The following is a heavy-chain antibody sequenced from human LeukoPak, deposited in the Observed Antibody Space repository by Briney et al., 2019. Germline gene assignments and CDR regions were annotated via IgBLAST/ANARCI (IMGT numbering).Heavy chain of an antibody. CDR2: IYYSGST. Sequence: SETLSLTCTVSGDSISSSSYYWGWIRQPPGKGLEWIGAIYYSGSTDHNPSLKSRVTISVDTSKNQFSLKLSSVTATDTAVYYCARQTYYYGSGPYPWFDPWGQGTLVIVSS. CDR1: GDSISSSSYY. J-gene: IGHJ5*02. D-gene: IGHD3-10*01. CDR3: ARQTYYYGSGPYPWFDP. V-gene: IGHV4-39*01.